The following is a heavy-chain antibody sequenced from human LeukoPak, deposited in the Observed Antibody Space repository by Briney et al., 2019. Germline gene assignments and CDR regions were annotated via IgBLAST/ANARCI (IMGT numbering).Heavy chain of an antibody. J-gene: IGHJ4*02. CDR1: GFTFSDCN. CDR2: ITSSGGTS. Sequence: GGSLRLSCLASGFTFSDCNMSWVRLSPGKGPEWVSAITSSGGTSFYADSVKGRFTISRDNSKSTMYLQMSGLRADDTAVYYCAEIGSGNKFDFWGQGTLVTVSS. CDR3: AEIGSGNKFDF. V-gene: IGHV3-23*01. D-gene: IGHD3-3*01.